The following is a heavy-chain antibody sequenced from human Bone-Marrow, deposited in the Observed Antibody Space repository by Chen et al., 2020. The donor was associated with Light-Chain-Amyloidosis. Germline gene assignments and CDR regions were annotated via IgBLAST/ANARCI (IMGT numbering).Heavy chain of an antibody. D-gene: IGHD3-10*01. CDR3: TRKGGYFDF. CDR1: GFNFSSFG. J-gene: IGHJ4*02. CDR2: VSGSTVST. V-gene: IGHV3-23*04. Sequence: EVQLVESGGGLVQPGGSLRLSCATSGFNFSSFGMSWVRQAPGKGLEWVSTVSGSTVSTYYAGAVKGRFIISRDNSKSTLYLQMNSIRAGDTAVYFCTRKGGYFDFWGQGSLVTVSS.